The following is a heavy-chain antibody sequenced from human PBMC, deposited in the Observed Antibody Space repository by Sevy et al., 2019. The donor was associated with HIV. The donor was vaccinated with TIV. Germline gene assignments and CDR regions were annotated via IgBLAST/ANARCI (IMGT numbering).Heavy chain of an antibody. Sequence: SETLSLTCTVSGASISDYYWSWIRRPPGKQLEWIGYIYYTGSTNYNPSLKSRVSLSVDTSKNQFSLRLTSVTAADTAVYYCAGDVFVEGVDVWGQGTTVTVSS. D-gene: IGHD2-21*01. J-gene: IGHJ6*02. CDR3: AGDVFVEGVDV. V-gene: IGHV4-59*01. CDR1: GASISDYY. CDR2: IYYTGST.